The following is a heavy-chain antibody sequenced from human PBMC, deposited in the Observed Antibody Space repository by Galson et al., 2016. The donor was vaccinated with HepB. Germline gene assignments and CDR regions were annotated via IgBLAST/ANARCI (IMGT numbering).Heavy chain of an antibody. D-gene: IGHD3-3*01. CDR1: GYTFSNYG. CDR2: ISVYNGNT. Sequence: SVKVSCKASGYTFSNYGISWVRQAPGQGLEWMGWISVYNGNTNYAQKIRGRVTLTTDTSTSTAYMELRSLRSGDTAVYYCASRLSIFEDYWGQGTLVTVSS. J-gene: IGHJ4*02. V-gene: IGHV1-18*01. CDR3: ASRLSIFEDY.